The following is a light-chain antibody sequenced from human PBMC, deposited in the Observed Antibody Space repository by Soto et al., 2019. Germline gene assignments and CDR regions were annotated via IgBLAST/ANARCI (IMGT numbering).Light chain of an antibody. CDR1: SSDVGEYKS. CDR2: DVS. CDR3: SAYTTSIALYV. Sequence: QSVLTQPDSGSGAPGQSIAISCTETSSDVGEYKSVSWYQQHPGTAPNLIIYDVSNRPSGVSNRFSGSKSGSTASLTISGLQAEDEADYYSSAYTTSIALYVFGAGTKGTVL. V-gene: IGLV2-14*03. J-gene: IGLJ1*01.